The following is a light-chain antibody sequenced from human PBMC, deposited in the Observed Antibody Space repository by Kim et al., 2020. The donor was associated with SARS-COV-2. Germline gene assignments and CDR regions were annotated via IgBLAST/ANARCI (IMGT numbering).Light chain of an antibody. V-gene: IGLV1-40*01. CDR2: GNS. CDR3: QSYDSSPSAWV. CDR1: SSNIGAGYD. Sequence: QSVLTQPPSVSGAPGQRVTISCTGSSSNIGAGYDVHWYQQLPGTAPKLLIYGNSNRPSGVPDRFSGSKSGTSASLAITGLQAEDEADYYCQSYDSSPSAWVFGGGTQLTVL. J-gene: IGLJ3*02.